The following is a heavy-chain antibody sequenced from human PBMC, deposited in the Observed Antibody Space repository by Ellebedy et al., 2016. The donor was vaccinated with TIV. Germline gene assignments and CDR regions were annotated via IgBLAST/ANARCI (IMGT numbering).Heavy chain of an antibody. CDR1: GYIFTTYW. CDR2: IDPTGSYT. D-gene: IGHD3-9*01. Sequence: GESLKISCKASGYIFTTYWISWVRQMPGKGLEWMGRIDPTGSYTIYSPSFQGHVTMSVDKSISTAYLQWNILQASDTAMYYCARGELLAGGGRNWFDPWGQGTLVTVSS. J-gene: IGHJ5*02. V-gene: IGHV5-10-1*01. CDR3: ARGELLAGGGRNWFDP.